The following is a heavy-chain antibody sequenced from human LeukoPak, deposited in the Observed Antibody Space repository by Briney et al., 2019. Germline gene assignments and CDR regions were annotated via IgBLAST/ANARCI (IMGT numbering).Heavy chain of an antibody. V-gene: IGHV3-21*05. J-gene: IGHJ4*02. CDR2: ISGLGDKQ. CDR3: ARVKYSYGFWDY. CDR1: GFSFNSYA. D-gene: IGHD5-18*01. Sequence: PGGSLRLSCAGSGFSFNSYALHWVRQAPGKGLEWVSGISGLGDKQYYADSVKGRFTISRDNAKNSLYLQMNSLRVEDTAVYYCARVKYSYGFWDYWGQGTLVTVSS.